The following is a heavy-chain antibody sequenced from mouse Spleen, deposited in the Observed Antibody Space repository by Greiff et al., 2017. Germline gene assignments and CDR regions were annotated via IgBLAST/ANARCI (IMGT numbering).Heavy chain of an antibody. V-gene: IGHV1-15*01. CDR1: GYTFTDYE. J-gene: IGHJ2*01. CDR3: TRSWDVGY. CDR2: IDPETGGT. Sequence: PVKQSGAELVRPGASVTLSCKASGYTFTDYEMHWVKQTPVHGLEWIGAIDPETGGTAYNQKFKGKAILTADKSSSTAYMELRSLTSEDSAVYYCTRSWDVGYWGQGTTLTVSS. D-gene: IGHD4-1*01.